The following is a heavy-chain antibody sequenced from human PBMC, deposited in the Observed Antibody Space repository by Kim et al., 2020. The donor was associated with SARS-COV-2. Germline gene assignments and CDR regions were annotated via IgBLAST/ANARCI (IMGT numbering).Heavy chain of an antibody. CDR2: IVVGSGNT. CDR3: AAAGYFDWLLGGYYYYGMDV. Sequence: SVKVSCKASGFTFTSSAMQWVRQARGQRLEWIGWIVVGSGNTNYAQKFQERVTITRDMSTSTAYMELSSLRSEDTAVYYCAAAGYFDWLLGGYYYYGMDVWGQGTTVTVSS. D-gene: IGHD3-9*01. J-gene: IGHJ6*02. V-gene: IGHV1-58*02. CDR1: GFTFTSSA.